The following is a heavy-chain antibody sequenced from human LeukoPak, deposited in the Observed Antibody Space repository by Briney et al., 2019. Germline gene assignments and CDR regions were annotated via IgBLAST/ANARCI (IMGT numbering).Heavy chain of an antibody. CDR1: GDSVSSGTYY. Sequence: TSETLSLTCTVSGDSVSSGTYYWAWIRQPPGKGLEWIGSIYYSGSTYYNPSLKSRVTISVDTSKNQFSLRLSSVTAADTAMYYCARARYTNSWYAVDIWGQGTMVTVSS. J-gene: IGHJ3*02. V-gene: IGHV4-39*01. D-gene: IGHD6-13*01. CDR2: IYYSGST. CDR3: ARARYTNSWYAVDI.